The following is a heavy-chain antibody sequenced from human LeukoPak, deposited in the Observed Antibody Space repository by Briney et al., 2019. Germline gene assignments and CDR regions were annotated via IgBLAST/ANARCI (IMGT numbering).Heavy chain of an antibody. CDR1: GYTFPSYF. J-gene: IGHJ4*02. CDR3: ARAAARRFDY. CDR2: INPTGGST. V-gene: IGHV1-46*01. D-gene: IGHD6-6*01. Sequence: ASVKVSCKASGYTFPSYFMHWVRQAPGQGLEWMGIINPTGGSTTYAQKFQGRVTMTRDTSTSTVYMELSSLRSDDTAVYYCARAAARRFDYWGQGTLVTVSS.